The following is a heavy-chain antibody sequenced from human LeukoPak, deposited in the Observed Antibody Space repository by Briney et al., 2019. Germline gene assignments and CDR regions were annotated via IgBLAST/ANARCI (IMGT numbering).Heavy chain of an antibody. D-gene: IGHD3-22*01. J-gene: IGHJ4*02. CDR3: ASEGEYYNDSSGSYYFDY. Sequence: GESLEISCKGSGYSFTSYWIGWVRQMPGKGLEWMGIIYPGDSDTRYSPSFQGQVTISADKSISTAYLQWSSLKASDTAMYYFASEGEYYNDSSGSYYFDYWGQGTLVTVSS. V-gene: IGHV5-51*01. CDR2: IYPGDSDT. CDR1: GYSFTSYW.